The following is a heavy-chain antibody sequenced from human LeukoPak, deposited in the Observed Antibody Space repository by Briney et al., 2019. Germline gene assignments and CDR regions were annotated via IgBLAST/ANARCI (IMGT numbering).Heavy chain of an antibody. J-gene: IGHJ5*02. CDR3: ARGLTTYGDGKFCYQYNWFTP. V-gene: IGHV1-8*01. CDR2: MNPKSGNT. Sequence: ASVKVSCKASGYTFINHDINWVRQATGQGLEWMGWMNPKSGNTGYSRRFQGRVTMTRNTSTNTAHMELSSLTSEDTAVYYCARGLTTYGDGKFCYQYNWFTPWGQGTLVTVSS. D-gene: IGHD4/OR15-4a*01. CDR1: GYTFINHD.